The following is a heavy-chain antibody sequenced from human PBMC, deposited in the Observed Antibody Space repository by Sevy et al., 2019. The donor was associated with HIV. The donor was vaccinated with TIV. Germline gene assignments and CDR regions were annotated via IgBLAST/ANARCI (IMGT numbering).Heavy chain of an antibody. V-gene: IGHV3-11*06. CDR2: ISSSSSYT. J-gene: IGHJ6*02. CDR1: GFTFSDYY. Sequence: GGSLRLSCAASGFTFSDYYMSWIRQAPGKGLEWVSYISSSSSYTNYADSVKGRFTISRDNAKNSLYLQMNSLRAEETAVYYWARDSRGYCSSTSCYSHYYYYGMDVWGQGTTVTVSS. CDR3: ARDSRGYCSSTSCYSHYYYYGMDV. D-gene: IGHD2-2*02.